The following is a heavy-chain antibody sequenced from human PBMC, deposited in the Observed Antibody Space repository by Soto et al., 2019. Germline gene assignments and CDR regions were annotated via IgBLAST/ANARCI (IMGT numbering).Heavy chain of an antibody. CDR3: AKHRMSTAIVDY. CDR1: GFTFGSYG. J-gene: IGHJ4*02. Sequence: EVQLLESGGGLVQPGGSLRLSCAASGFTFGSYGMSWVRQAPGKGREWVSAISGAGGSTYYADSVKGRFTISRDNSKNTLFLQVNSLRAEDTAMYFCAKHRMSTAIVDYWGQGTLVTVSS. V-gene: IGHV3-23*01. CDR2: ISGAGGST. D-gene: IGHD5-18*01.